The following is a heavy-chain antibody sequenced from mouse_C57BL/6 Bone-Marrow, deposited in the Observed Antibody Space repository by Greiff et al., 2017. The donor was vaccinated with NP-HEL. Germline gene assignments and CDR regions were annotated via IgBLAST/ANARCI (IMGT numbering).Heavy chain of an antibody. V-gene: IGHV5-9-1*02. Sequence: EVKLVESGEGLVKPGGSLKLSCAASGFTFSSYAMSWVRQTPEKRLAWVAYISSGGDYIYYADTVKGRFTISRDNARNTLYLQMSSLKSEDTAMYYCTITTVVARFTYWGQGTLVTVSA. CDR2: ISSGGDYI. D-gene: IGHD1-1*01. CDR1: GFTFSSYA. CDR3: TITTVVARFTY. J-gene: IGHJ3*01.